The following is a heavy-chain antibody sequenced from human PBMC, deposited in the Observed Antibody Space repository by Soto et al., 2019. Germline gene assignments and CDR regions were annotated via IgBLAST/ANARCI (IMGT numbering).Heavy chain of an antibody. Sequence: GASVKVSCKASGYTFTSYYIHWVRQAPGQGLEWMGVINPSGGSTSYAQNFQGRVTMTRYTSTSTVYMELSSLRSEDTAVYYCVRESTPTRWFDPWGQGTLVTVSS. V-gene: IGHV1-46*03. J-gene: IGHJ5*02. CDR3: VRESTPTRWFDP. CDR2: INPSGGST. D-gene: IGHD2-2*01. CDR1: GYTFTSYY.